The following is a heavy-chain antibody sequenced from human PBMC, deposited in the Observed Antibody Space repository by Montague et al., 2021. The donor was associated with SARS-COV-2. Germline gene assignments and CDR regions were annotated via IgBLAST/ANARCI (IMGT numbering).Heavy chain of an antibody. CDR2: INHDGST. D-gene: IGHD3-3*01. J-gene: IGHJ3*02. Sequence: SETLSLTCAVYGSSFNDYFWTWIRQPPGKGLEWIGEINHDGSTNYNPSLKSRLTISVDTSKNQFSLNLNSVTAADTAVYYCALRVTIFGVVMIPDLYHAFDIWGQGTVVTVSS. V-gene: IGHV4-34*01. CDR1: GSSFNDYF. CDR3: ALRVTIFGVVMIPDLYHAFDI.